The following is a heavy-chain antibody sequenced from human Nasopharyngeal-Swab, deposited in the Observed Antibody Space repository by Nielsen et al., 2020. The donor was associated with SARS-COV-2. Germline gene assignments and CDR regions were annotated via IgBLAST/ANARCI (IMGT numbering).Heavy chain of an antibody. D-gene: IGHD3-10*01. V-gene: IGHV3-30*18. CDR1: GFTFNSYG. Sequence: GESLKISCAASGFTFNSYGMHWVRQAPGKGLGWVALISYDGNDKSYGDSVKGRFTISRDNSKNTLYLQMNSLRAEDTAVYYCAKDEMIRGVIGGSYFDSWGQGTLVTVSS. CDR2: ISYDGNDK. CDR3: AKDEMIRGVIGGSYFDS. J-gene: IGHJ4*02.